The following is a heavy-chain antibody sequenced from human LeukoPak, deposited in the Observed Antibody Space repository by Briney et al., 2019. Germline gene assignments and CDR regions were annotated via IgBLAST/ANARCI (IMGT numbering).Heavy chain of an antibody. Sequence: PGVSLRLSCAASGFTFSSYEMNWVRQAPGKGLEWVSYISSRGITIHYADSVRGRFAISRGNAKNSLYLQMNSLRAEDTAVYYCARDLPYGISDHPPGIWGQGTLVTVSS. J-gene: IGHJ4*02. CDR3: ARDLPYGISDHPPGI. CDR2: ISSRGITI. CDR1: GFTFSSYE. D-gene: IGHD3-22*01. V-gene: IGHV3-48*03.